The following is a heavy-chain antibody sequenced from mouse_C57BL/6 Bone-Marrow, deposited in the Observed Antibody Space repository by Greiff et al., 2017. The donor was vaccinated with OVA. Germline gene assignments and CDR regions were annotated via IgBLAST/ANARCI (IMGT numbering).Heavy chain of an antibody. CDR3: ASQVPFDY. CDR2: IYPRDGST. CDR1: GYTFTSYD. Sequence: QVQLKESGPELVKPGASVKLSCKASGYTFTSYDINWVKQRPGQGLEWIGWIYPRDGSTKYNEKFKGKATLTVDTSSSTAYMELHSLTSEDSAVYFCASQVPFDYWGQGTTLTVSS. V-gene: IGHV1-85*01. J-gene: IGHJ2*01.